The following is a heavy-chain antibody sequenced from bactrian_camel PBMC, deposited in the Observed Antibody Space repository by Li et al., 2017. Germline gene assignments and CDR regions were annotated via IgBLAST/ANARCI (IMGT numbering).Heavy chain of an antibody. J-gene: IGHJ4*01. CDR3: AADPAAKCPDWRPFTH. V-gene: IGHV3S53*01. CDR1: AFSIGTYC. Sequence: QVQLVESGGGSVQSGGSLRLSCVASAFSIGTYCMGWFRQAPGKDHEGVASITSGGNPAYTDAVKGRFTISDDNAKNTVYLQMSNLQPEDTAIYTCAADPAAKCPDWRPFTHWGQGTQVTVS. D-gene: IGHD1*01. CDR2: ITSGGNP.